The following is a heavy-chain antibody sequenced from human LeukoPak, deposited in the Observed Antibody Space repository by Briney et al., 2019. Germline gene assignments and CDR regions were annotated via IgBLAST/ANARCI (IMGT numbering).Heavy chain of an antibody. V-gene: IGHV4-4*07. CDR1: GGSISSYY. J-gene: IGHJ3*02. Sequence: PSETLSLTCTVSGGSISSYYWSWIRQPAGKGLEWIGRIYTSGSTNYNPSLKSRVTMSVDTSKNQFSLKLSSVTAADTAVYYCARLYGSSTTSAFDIWGQGTMVTVSS. CDR2: IYTSGST. D-gene: IGHD1-26*01. CDR3: ARLYGSSTTSAFDI.